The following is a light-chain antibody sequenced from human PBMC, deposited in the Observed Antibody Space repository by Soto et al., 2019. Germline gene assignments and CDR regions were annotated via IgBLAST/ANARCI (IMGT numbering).Light chain of an antibody. J-gene: IGKJ2*01. Sequence: DIQMTQSPSTLSASVGEGITITCRTSKSNRWLAWYQQKPGKAPKLLIYEASRLESGVPSRFSGSASGTEFTLIITSLQPDDFATYYCQQYNTYPYTFGQGTKLEIK. CDR1: KSNRW. CDR3: QQYNTYPYT. CDR2: EAS. V-gene: IGKV1-5*03.